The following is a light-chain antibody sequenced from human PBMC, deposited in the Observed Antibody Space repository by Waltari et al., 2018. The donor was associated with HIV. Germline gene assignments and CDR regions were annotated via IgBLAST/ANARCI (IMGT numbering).Light chain of an antibody. CDR1: ELRDKF. V-gene: IGLV3-1*01. Sequence: SYELTQPPSVSVSPGQTASISCSGDELRDKFVCWYQQKPGQSPVLVIYQDTKRPSGIPERFSGSNAGNTATLTISGTQAMYEADYYCHAWDSSTVVFGGGTKLTVL. CDR3: HAWDSSTVV. J-gene: IGLJ2*01. CDR2: QDT.